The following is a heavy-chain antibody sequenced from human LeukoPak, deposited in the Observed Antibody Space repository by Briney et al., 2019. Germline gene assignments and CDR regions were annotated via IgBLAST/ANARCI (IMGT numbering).Heavy chain of an antibody. V-gene: IGHV4-4*08. CDR2: SYNSGST. J-gene: IGHJ3*02. Sequence: SETLSLTCTVSGGSISYYYWSWIRQPPGKGLEWIGYSYNSGSTKYNPSLKSRVTISVDTSKKQFSLKLSSVTAADTAVYYCAREFQDYDFWSGYHAFDIWGQGTMVTVSS. D-gene: IGHD3-3*01. CDR1: GGSISYYY. CDR3: AREFQDYDFWSGYHAFDI.